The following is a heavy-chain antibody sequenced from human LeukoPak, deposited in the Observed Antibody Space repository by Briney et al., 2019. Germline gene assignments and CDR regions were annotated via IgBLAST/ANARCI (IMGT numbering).Heavy chain of an antibody. Sequence: SETLSLTCTVSGASINSHYWSWIRQPPGKGLEWIGYFYYIGSTNYNPSLKSRVTISVDTSKNQFSLRLTSVTAADTAVYYCASAKKSYYYGSGRDSRPSHFDYWGQGTLVTVSS. CDR3: ASAKKSYYYGSGRDSRPSHFDY. D-gene: IGHD3-10*01. V-gene: IGHV4-59*11. CDR2: FYYIGST. CDR1: GASINSHY. J-gene: IGHJ4*02.